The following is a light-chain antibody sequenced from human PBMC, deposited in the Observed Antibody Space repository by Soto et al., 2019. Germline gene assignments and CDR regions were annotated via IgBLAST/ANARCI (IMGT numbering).Light chain of an antibody. CDR1: SSDVGGYNY. CDR3: SSYAGSNLV. Sequence: QPVLTQPPSASGSPGQSVTISCTGTSSDVGGYNYVSWYQQHPGKAPKVMIYDVSKRPSGVPDRFSGSKSGNTASLTVSGLQAEDEADYYCSSYAGSNLVFGGGTKRTVL. CDR2: DVS. V-gene: IGLV2-8*01. J-gene: IGLJ2*01.